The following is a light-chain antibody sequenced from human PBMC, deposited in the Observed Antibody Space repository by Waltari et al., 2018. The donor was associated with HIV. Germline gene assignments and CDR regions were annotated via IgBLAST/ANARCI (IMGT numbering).Light chain of an antibody. V-gene: IGLV3-21*02. CDR1: NIGSNT. J-gene: IGLJ3*02. CDR3: QVWDSRSDHPV. Sequence: SYVLTQPPSVPVAPGQTARITFGGNNIGSNTVHCYQPSPDQAPVFVVHADSARPSGIPERFSGSNSGNTATLTISRVEAGDEADYYCQVWDSRSDHPVLGGGTRLTVL. CDR2: ADS.